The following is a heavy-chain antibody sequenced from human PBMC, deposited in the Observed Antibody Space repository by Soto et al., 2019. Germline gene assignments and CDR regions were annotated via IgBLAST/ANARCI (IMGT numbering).Heavy chain of an antibody. CDR1: GFSLSTSGMR. Sequence: GSGPTLVNPTQTLTLTCTFSGFSLSTSGMRVSWIRQPPGKALEWLARIDWDDDKFYSTSLKTRLTISKDTSKNQVVLTMTNMDPVDKATYSGARQYGDFDYWGQGTLVTVSS. V-gene: IGHV2-70*04. D-gene: IGHD3-10*01. J-gene: IGHJ4*02. CDR2: IDWDDDK. CDR3: ARQYGDFDY.